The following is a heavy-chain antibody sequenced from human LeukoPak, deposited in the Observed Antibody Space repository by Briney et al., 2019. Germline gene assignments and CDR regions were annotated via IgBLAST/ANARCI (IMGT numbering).Heavy chain of an antibody. CDR1: GFTFSNAW. V-gene: IGHV3-15*01. CDR3: TTVRQLVNYYYYYMDV. CDR2: IKSKTDGGTT. Sequence: PGGSLRLSCAASGFTFSNAWMSWVRQAPGKGLEWVGRIKSKTDGGTTDYAAPVKGRFTISRDDSKNTLYLQMNSLKTEDTAVYHCTTVRQLVNYYYYYMDVWGKGTTVTVSS. J-gene: IGHJ6*03. D-gene: IGHD6-13*01.